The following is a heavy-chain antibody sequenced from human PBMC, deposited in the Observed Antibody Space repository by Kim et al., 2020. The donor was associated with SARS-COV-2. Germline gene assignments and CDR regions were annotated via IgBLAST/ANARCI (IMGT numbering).Heavy chain of an antibody. CDR3: AKWPRVDTREYGLDV. CDR2: ISGSGGAT. V-gene: IGHV3-23*01. D-gene: IGHD2-2*01. J-gene: IGHJ6*02. CDR1: EFDFGGYA. Sequence: GGSLRLSCAASEFDFGGYAMSWVRQAPGKGLEWVSAISGSGGATYYADSVKGRFIISRDNSTNTLHLQMNSLRADDTAVYYGAKWPRVDTREYGLDVWGQGTTVTVSS.